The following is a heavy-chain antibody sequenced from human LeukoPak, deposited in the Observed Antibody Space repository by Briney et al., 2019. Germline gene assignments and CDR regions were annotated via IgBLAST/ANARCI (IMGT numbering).Heavy chain of an antibody. CDR3: ARSRTYGDYGRGLDY. CDR1: GFIFSSYW. J-gene: IGHJ4*02. V-gene: IGHV3-74*01. CDR2: INKDGIST. D-gene: IGHD4-17*01. Sequence: PGGSLRLSCAVSGFIFSSYWMHWVRQPPGKGLVYIACINKDGISTSYADSVEGRFTISRDNAKNTLYLQMNSLRAEDTAVYYRARSRTYGDYGRGLDYWGQGTLVTASS.